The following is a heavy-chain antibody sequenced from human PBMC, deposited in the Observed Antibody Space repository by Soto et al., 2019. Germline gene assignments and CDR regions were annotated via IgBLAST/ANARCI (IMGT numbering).Heavy chain of an antibody. CDR2: INHSGST. CDR3: ARGKWLDND. Sequence: SETLSLTCAVYGGSFSDYYWSWIRQPPGKGLEWIGEINHSGSTNQNPSLESRVSISVDKSKSQFSLKLSSVTAADTAVYYCARGKWLDNDWGQGTLVTVSS. CDR1: GGSFSDYY. J-gene: IGHJ1*01. V-gene: IGHV4-34*01. D-gene: IGHD6-19*01.